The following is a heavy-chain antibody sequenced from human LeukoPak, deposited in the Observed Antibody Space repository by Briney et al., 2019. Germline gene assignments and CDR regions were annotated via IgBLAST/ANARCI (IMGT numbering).Heavy chain of an antibody. CDR3: AKEGRRYFDY. CDR1: GFTFSRYG. V-gene: IGHV3-30*18. CDR2: ISYDGSNK. Sequence: GGSLRLSCAATGFTFSRYGMHWVRQAPGKGLEWVAQISYDGSNKHYGDSVKGRFTIARDNSKNTLFLQMNSLRGEDTAVYYCAKEGRRYFDYWGQGNLVTVSS. J-gene: IGHJ4*02.